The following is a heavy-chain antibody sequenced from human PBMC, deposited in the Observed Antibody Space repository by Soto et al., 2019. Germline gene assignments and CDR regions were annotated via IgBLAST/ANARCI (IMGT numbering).Heavy chain of an antibody. V-gene: IGHV3-73*01. D-gene: IGHD3-22*01. J-gene: IGHJ4*02. CDR2: IRSKANSYAT. CDR1: GFTFSGSA. CDR3: TRRDYYDSSGDFDC. Sequence: GGSLRLSCAASGFTFSGSAMHWVRQPSGKGLEWVGRIRSKANSYATAYAASVKGRFTISRDDSKNTAYLQMNSLKTEDTAVYYCTRRDYYDSSGDFDCWGQGTLVTVSS.